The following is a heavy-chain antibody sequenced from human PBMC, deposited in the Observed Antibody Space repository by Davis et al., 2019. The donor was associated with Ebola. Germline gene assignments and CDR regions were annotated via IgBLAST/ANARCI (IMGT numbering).Heavy chain of an antibody. Sequence: GGSLRLSCVASGFTFTNSWMAWVRQAPGKGLEWVANIKQDGSAKYYVDSVKGRFTISRDNAKNSLYLQMNSLRAEDTAVYYCARLLATVTTLVYYYYGMDVWGKGTTVTVSS. CDR1: GFTFTNSW. D-gene: IGHD4-17*01. V-gene: IGHV3-7*03. J-gene: IGHJ6*04. CDR2: IKQDGSAK. CDR3: ARLLATVTTLVYYYYGMDV.